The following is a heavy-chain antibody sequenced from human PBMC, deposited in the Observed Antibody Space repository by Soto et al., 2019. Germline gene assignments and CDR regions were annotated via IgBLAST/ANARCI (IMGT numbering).Heavy chain of an antibody. D-gene: IGHD3-16*01. CDR2: IYYSGST. CDR3: ARGGGTAIRLLYYYYYMDV. Sequence: PSETLSLTCTVSGGSISSSSYYWGWIRQPPGKGLEWIGSIYYSGSTYYNPSLKSRVTISVDTSKNQFSLKLSSVTAADTAVYYFARGGGTAIRLLYYYYYMDVWGKGTTVTVSS. CDR1: GGSISSSSYY. V-gene: IGHV4-39*01. J-gene: IGHJ6*03.